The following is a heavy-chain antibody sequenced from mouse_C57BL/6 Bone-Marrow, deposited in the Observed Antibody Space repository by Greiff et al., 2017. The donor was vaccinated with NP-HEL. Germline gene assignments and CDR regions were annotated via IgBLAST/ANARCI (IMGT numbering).Heavy chain of an antibody. CDR1: GYTFTEYT. CDR3: ARHGGVYYSNLYAMDY. D-gene: IGHD2-5*01. J-gene: IGHJ4*01. CDR2: FYPGSGSI. V-gene: IGHV1-62-2*01. Sequence: VQLQQSGAELVKPGASVKLSCKASGYTFTEYTIHWVKQRSGQGLEWIGWFYPGSGSIKYNEKFKDKATLTADKSSSTAYVELSRLTSEDSAVYFWARHGGVYYSNLYAMDYWGQGTSVTVSS.